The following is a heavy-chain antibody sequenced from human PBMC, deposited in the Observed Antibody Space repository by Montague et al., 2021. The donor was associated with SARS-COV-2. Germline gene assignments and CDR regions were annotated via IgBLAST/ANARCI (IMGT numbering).Heavy chain of an antibody. V-gene: IGHV4-4*07. J-gene: IGHJ5*02. D-gene: IGHD1-1*01. CDR2: IYTSGST. CDR1: GGSLSSYY. Sequence: SETLSLTCTVSGGSLSSYYWSWIRQPAGKGLEWIGRIYTSGSTNYNPSLKSRVTMSVDTSKNQFSLKLRSVTAADTAVYFCARDGLERQWWMLGWFDPWGQGTLVTVSS. CDR3: ARDGLERQWWMLGWFDP.